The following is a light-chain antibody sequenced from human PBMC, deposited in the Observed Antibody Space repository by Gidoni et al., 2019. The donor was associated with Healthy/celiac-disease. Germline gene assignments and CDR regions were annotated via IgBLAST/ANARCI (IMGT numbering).Light chain of an antibody. CDR1: KCGDND. Sequence: SEELTQPSAVSVSPGRTARIAGPGDKCGDNDVFWYQQKPGKSPVLVIYQDSKRPSGIPGRFSGSNSGNTATLTISVTQAMYEADYYCQAWDSSTWVSGGGTKLTVL. J-gene: IGLJ3*02. CDR3: QAWDSSTWV. V-gene: IGLV3-1*01. CDR2: QDS.